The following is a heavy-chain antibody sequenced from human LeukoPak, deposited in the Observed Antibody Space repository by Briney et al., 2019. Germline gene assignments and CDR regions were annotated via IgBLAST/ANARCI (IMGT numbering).Heavy chain of an antibody. Sequence: SVKVSCKASGGTFSSYAISWVRQAPGQGLEWMGGIIPIFGTANYAQKFQGRVTITADESTSTAYMELSSLRSEDTAVYYCARDLGTMVRGANEAFDIWGQGTMVTVSS. CDR3: ARDLGTMVRGANEAFDI. V-gene: IGHV1-69*01. D-gene: IGHD3-10*01. CDR1: GGTFSSYA. J-gene: IGHJ3*02. CDR2: IIPIFGTA.